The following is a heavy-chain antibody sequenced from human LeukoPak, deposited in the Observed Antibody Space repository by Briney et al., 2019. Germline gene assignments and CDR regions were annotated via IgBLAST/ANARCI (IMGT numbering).Heavy chain of an antibody. V-gene: IGHV4-30-2*01. J-gene: IGHJ5*02. D-gene: IGHD2-21*01. CDR1: GGSFSGYY. Sequence: PSETLSLTCAVYGGSFSGYYWSWIRQPPGKGLEWIGYIYHSGSTYYNPSLKSRVTISVDRSKNQFSLKLSSVTAADTAVYYCARRDVSWFDPWGQGTLVTVSS. CDR3: ARRDVSWFDP. CDR2: IYHSGST.